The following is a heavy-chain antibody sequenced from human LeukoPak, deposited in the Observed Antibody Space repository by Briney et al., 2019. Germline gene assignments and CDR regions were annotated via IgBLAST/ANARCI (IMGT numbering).Heavy chain of an antibody. Sequence: GGSLRLSCAASGFTFSNACMSWVRQAPGKGLECVCRIESITDGGTEDYAAPVKGRFTISRADSENTLYLKMNSLKTEDTAVYYCTTKQYYDFWSGSVYFDYWGQGTLVTVSS. D-gene: IGHD3-3*01. CDR3: TTKQYYDFWSGSVYFDY. CDR2: IESITDGGTE. J-gene: IGHJ4*02. CDR1: GFTFSNAC. V-gene: IGHV3-15*04.